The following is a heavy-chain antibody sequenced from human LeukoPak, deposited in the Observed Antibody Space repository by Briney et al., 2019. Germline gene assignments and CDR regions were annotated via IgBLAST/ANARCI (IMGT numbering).Heavy chain of an antibody. Sequence: ASVKFSCKASGYTFTSYGISWVRQAPGQGLEWMGWISAYNGNTNYAQKLQGRVTMTTDTSTSTAYMELRSLRSDDTAVYYCARVDSSSTRPAPEDYAGVSAEAYWFDPWGQGTLVTVSS. D-gene: IGHD6-13*01. CDR1: GYTFTSYG. J-gene: IGHJ5*02. V-gene: IGHV1-18*01. CDR3: ARVDSSSTRPAPEDYAGVSAEAYWFDP. CDR2: ISAYNGNT.